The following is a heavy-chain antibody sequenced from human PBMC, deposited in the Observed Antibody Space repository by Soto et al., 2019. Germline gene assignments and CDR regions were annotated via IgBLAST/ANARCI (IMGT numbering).Heavy chain of an antibody. CDR2: IDLSSAYI. CDR3: VKADSTGWHPFEN. CDR1: GFTFSSYA. J-gene: IGHJ4*02. D-gene: IGHD6-19*01. Sequence: GGSLRLSCAGSGFTFSSYAMGWVRQAPGKGLEWVSSIDLSSAYIYYADSVEGRLTISRDNSKNTLYLQMDSLRDEDTAMYYCVKADSTGWHPFENWGQGTLVTVSS. V-gene: IGHV3-23*01.